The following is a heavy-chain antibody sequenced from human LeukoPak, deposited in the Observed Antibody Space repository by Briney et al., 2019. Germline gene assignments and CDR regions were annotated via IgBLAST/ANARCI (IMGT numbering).Heavy chain of an antibody. Sequence: ASVKVSCKASGYTFTGYYMHWVRQAPGQGLEWMGWINPNSGGTNYAQKFQGRVTMTRDTSISTAYMELGRLRSDDTAVYYCARGVTYYGSGSYYRVWFDPWGQGTLVTVSS. J-gene: IGHJ5*02. CDR1: GYTFTGYY. CDR2: INPNSGGT. D-gene: IGHD3-10*01. CDR3: ARGVTYYGSGSYYRVWFDP. V-gene: IGHV1-2*02.